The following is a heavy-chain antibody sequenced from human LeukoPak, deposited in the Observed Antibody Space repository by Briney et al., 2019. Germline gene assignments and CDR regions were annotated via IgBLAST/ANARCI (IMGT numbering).Heavy chain of an antibody. CDR2: IRYDGSNK. Sequence: GSLRLSCAASGFTFSSYGMHWVRQAPGKGLEWVAFIRYDGSNKYYADSVKGRFTISRDNAKNSLYLQMNSLRAEDTAVYYCAREFYRYDSSGHDGAFDIWGQGTMVTVSS. CDR3: AREFYRYDSSGHDGAFDI. J-gene: IGHJ3*02. V-gene: IGHV3-30*02. D-gene: IGHD3-22*01. CDR1: GFTFSSYG.